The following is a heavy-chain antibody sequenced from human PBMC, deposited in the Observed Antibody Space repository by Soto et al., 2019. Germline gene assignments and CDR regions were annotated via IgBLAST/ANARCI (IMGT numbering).Heavy chain of an antibody. CDR3: ARSRYDWNDAFDY. Sequence: GXSVKVSCKASGYFFSGYFIHWVRQAPGQGFQWMGWINPHSGDTDYKQTFQGRVSMTSDTSISTAYMELNSLRSDDTAVYFCARSRYDWNDAFDYWGQGTLVTVSS. J-gene: IGHJ4*02. D-gene: IGHD1-20*01. CDR2: INPHSGDT. CDR1: GYFFSGYF. V-gene: IGHV1-2*02.